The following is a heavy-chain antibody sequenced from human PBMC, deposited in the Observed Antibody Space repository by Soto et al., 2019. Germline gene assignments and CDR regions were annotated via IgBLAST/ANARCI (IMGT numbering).Heavy chain of an antibody. CDR2: ISGSGGGT. V-gene: IGHV3-23*01. CDR3: AKIIDAAGTNY. J-gene: IGHJ4*02. CDR1: AFTFSNYA. D-gene: IGHD6-13*01. Sequence: GGSLRVPCTSSAFTFSNYAMTWARQAPGKGLEWVSSISGSGGGTYYADSVKGRFTISRDNSKNTLYLQMNSLRAEDTAVYYCAKIIDAAGTNYWAQGTLVTVSS.